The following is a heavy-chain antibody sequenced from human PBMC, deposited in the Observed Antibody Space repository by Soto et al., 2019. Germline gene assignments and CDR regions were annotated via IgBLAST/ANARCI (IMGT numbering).Heavy chain of an antibody. J-gene: IGHJ4*02. CDR3: AKELVDSGWTYFDY. CDR1: VFTFNTYA. CDR2: ISDSGGRT. D-gene: IGHD6-19*01. V-gene: IGHV3-23*01. Sequence: GWSLRLSCASSVFTFNTYAMSWVRQAPGKGLEWVSAISDSGGRTYYADSVKGRFTISRDNSKNTLHLQMNSLRAEDTAVYFCAKELVDSGWTYFDYWGQGTLVTVSS.